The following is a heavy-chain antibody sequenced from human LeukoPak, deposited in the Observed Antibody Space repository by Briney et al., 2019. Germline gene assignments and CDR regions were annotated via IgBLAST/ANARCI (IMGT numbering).Heavy chain of an antibody. J-gene: IGHJ6*03. V-gene: IGHV3-48*03. Sequence: GGSLRLSCAASGFTFRSYEMNWVRQAPGKGLEWVSYISGSGSTSYYADSVKGRFTISRDNAKNSLYLQMNSLRAEDTAVYYCAKDRPYYYGSGSSYMDVWGKGTTVTISS. CDR2: ISGSGSTS. D-gene: IGHD3-10*01. CDR3: AKDRPYYYGSGSSYMDV. CDR1: GFTFRSYE.